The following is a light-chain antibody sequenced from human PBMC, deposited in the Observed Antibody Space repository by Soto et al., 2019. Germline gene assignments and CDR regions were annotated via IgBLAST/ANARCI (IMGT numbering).Light chain of an antibody. CDR3: QKYDTAPQT. V-gene: IGKV1-27*01. CDR1: QGIIDY. J-gene: IGKJ1*01. CDR2: AAS. Sequence: DIQMTQSPSSLSASVGDTVTITCRASQGIIDYLAWYQQRPGKVPKLLIYAASTLQTGVPSRFSGSGAGTDFTLTISSLQPEDVETYYCQKYDTAPQTFGQGTRVEIK.